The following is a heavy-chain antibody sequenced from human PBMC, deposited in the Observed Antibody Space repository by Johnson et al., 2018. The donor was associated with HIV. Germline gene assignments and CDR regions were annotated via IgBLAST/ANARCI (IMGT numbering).Heavy chain of an antibody. V-gene: IGHV3-66*01. CDR1: GFSVSNNY. J-gene: IGHJ3*02. Sequence: VQLVESGGGLVQPGGSLRLSCGASGFSVSNNYMNWVRQAPGKGLEWVSVIYSGGSTYYADSVKGRFTISRDNSKNTLYLQMNSLRAEDTAVYYCARASDAFDIWGQGTMVTVSS. CDR3: ARASDAFDI. CDR2: IYSGGST.